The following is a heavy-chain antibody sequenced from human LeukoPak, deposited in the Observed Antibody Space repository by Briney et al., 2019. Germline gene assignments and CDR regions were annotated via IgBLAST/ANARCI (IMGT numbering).Heavy chain of an antibody. J-gene: IGHJ3*02. CDR1: GYTFTSYY. CDR2: INPSGGST. D-gene: IGHD3-22*01. Sequence: ASVKVSCKASGYTFTSYYMHWVRQAPGQGLEWMGIINPSGGSTSCAQKFQGRVTMTRDTSTSTVYMELSSLRSEDTAAYYCARDSRETYYYDSRWGADAFDIWGQGTMVTVSS. V-gene: IGHV1-46*01. CDR3: ARDSRETYYYDSRWGADAFDI.